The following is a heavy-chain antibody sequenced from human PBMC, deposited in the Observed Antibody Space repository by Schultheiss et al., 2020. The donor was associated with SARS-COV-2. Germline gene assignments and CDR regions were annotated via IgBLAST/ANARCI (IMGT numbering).Heavy chain of an antibody. CDR3: ARDLRGTEPGNY. V-gene: IGHV3-11*04. J-gene: IGHJ4*02. CDR1: GFTFSDYF. CDR2: ISSGGSTK. Sequence: GGSLRLSCVASGFTFSDYFMTWIRQAPGKGLEWVSYISSGGSTKYYADSVKGRFTISRDNAKNSLYLQMNSLRAEDTAVYYCARDLRGTEPGNYWGQGTLVTVSS. D-gene: IGHD1-14*01.